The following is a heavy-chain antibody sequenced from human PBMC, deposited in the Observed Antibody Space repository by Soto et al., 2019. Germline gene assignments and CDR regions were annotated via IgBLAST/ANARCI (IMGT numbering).Heavy chain of an antibody. Sequence: QVQLVQSGAEVKKPGASVKVSCKASGYTFTSSGINWVRQAPGQGLEWMGWITAYNGNANYAQKYQGRVPLTTDTSTSTAYMELRSLTSDDTAVYYCARGKGPTGLDPWGQGTLVTVSS. J-gene: IGHJ5*02. CDR3: ARGKGPTGLDP. CDR2: ITAYNGNA. CDR1: GYTFTSSG. V-gene: IGHV1-18*01.